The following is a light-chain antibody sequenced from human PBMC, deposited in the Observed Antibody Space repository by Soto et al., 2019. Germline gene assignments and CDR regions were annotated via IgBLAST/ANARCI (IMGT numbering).Light chain of an antibody. CDR2: KAS. CDR1: QTISSW. V-gene: IGKV1-5*03. Sequence: DIQMTQSPSTLSGSVGDRVTITCQASQTISSWCAWYQQKPGKAPKLLIYKASTLRSGVPSRFSGSGSGTEFTLTISSLQPDHFATYYCQHYNSYSEAFGGGTKV. J-gene: IGKJ4*02. CDR3: QHYNSYSEA.